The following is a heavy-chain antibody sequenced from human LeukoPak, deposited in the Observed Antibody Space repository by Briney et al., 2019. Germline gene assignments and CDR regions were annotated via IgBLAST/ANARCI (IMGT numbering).Heavy chain of an antibody. CDR2: ISGSGGST. Sequence: SGGSLRLSCAASGFTFSSYAMSWVRQAPGKGLEWVSAISGSGGSTYYADSVKGRFTISRDNSKNTLYLQMNSLRVEDTAVYYCARDSQYCSSGSCSPGASDIWGQGTMVTVSS. D-gene: IGHD2-15*01. CDR1: GFTFSSYA. J-gene: IGHJ3*02. V-gene: IGHV3-23*01. CDR3: ARDSQYCSSGSCSPGASDI.